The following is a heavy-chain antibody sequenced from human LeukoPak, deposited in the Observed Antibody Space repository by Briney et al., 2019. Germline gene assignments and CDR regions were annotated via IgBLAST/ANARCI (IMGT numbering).Heavy chain of an antibody. V-gene: IGHV4-30-2*01. Sequence: KPSETLSLTCAVSGGSISSGGYSWSWIRQPPGKGLEWIGYIYHSGSTYYNPSLKSRVTISVDRSKNQFSLKLSSVTAADTAVYYCARERFLGGIDYWGQGTLVTVSS. D-gene: IGHD3-3*01. CDR1: GGSISSGGYS. CDR2: IYHSGST. J-gene: IGHJ4*02. CDR3: ARERFLGGIDY.